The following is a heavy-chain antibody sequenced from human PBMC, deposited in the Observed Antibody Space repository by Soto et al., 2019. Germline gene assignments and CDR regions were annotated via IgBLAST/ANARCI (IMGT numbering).Heavy chain of an antibody. V-gene: IGHV4-39*01. CDR2: IXXSXXX. Sequence: SETLSLTCTVSGGSISSSSYYWGWIRQPPGKGLXWIXXIXXSXXXXXNXXLKSRVTISVDTSKNQFSLKLSSVTAAETAMYYCASFLAAAGTLNDYWGQGTLVTASS. J-gene: IGHJ4*02. CDR1: GGSISSSSYY. D-gene: IGHD6-13*01. CDR3: ASFLAAAGTLNDY.